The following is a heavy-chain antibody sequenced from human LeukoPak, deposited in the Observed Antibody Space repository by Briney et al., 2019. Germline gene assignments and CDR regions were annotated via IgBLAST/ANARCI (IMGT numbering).Heavy chain of an antibody. Sequence: PSETLSLTCAVSGGSISSNNWWGWVRQPPGKGLEWIGEIYHSGSPNYNPSLKSRVTISVDKSRNHFSLNLSSVTAADTAVYYCASPTDYGDYARVYDAFDIWGQGTMVTVSS. D-gene: IGHD4-17*01. CDR1: GGSISSNNW. V-gene: IGHV4-4*02. CDR3: ASPTDYGDYARVYDAFDI. CDR2: IYHSGSP. J-gene: IGHJ3*02.